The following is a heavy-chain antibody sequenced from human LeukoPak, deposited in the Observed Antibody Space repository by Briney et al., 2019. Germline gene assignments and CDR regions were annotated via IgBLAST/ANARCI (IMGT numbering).Heavy chain of an antibody. Sequence: PSETLSLTCTVSGGSISSSSYYWGWIRQPPGKGLEWIGSIYYSGSTYYNPSLKSRVTISVDTSKNQFSLKLSSVTAADTAVYYCARESSSSWKYYYYYYYMDVWGKGTTVTVTS. D-gene: IGHD6-13*01. CDR1: GGSISSSSYY. J-gene: IGHJ6*03. V-gene: IGHV4-39*07. CDR3: ARESSSSWKYYYYYYYMDV. CDR2: IYYSGST.